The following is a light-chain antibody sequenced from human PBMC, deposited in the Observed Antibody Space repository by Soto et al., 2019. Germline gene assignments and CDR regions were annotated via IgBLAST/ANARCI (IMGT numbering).Light chain of an antibody. CDR3: AAWDDSLNGFI. Sequence: QSVLTQPPSVSEAPRQRVTISCSGSRSNIGDNAVNWYQQLPGKAPKLLIYYDDLLPSGVSDRFSGSKSGTSASLAISGLQSEDEADYYCAAWDDSLNGFIFGGGTKVTVL. CDR2: YDD. CDR1: RSNIGDNA. V-gene: IGLV1-36*01. J-gene: IGLJ2*01.